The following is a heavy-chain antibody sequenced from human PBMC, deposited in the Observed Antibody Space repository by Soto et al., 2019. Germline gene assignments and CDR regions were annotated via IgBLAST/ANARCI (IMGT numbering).Heavy chain of an antibody. J-gene: IGHJ4*02. D-gene: IGHD6-19*01. CDR1: GYTFTSYW. CDR3: ARQEESGGYQT. Sequence: VQLVRSGAEVKKPGESLKISCTGSGYTFTSYWIGWVRQMSGKGLEWMGIIYPGDSDTRYSPSFEGQVTISGDKSISTAYLQWSSLKASDSAMYYCARQEESGGYQTWGQGTLVTVSS. CDR2: IYPGDSDT. V-gene: IGHV5-51*01.